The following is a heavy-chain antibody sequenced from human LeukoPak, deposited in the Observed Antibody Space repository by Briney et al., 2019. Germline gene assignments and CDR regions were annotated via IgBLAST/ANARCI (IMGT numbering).Heavy chain of an antibody. D-gene: IGHD2-8*01. CDR1: GYTFTSYD. CDR3: ARGLGYCTNGVCDY. CDR2: MSPNSGNT. J-gene: IGHJ4*02. V-gene: IGHV1-8*03. Sequence: ASVKVSCKASGYTFTSYDINWVRQATGQGLEWMGWMSPNSGNTGYAQKFQGRVTITRNTSISTAYMELSSLRSEDTAVYYCARGLGYCTNGVCDYWGQGTLVTVSS.